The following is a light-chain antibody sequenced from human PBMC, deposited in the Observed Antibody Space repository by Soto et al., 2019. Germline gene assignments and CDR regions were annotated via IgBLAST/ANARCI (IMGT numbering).Light chain of an antibody. V-gene: IGLV2-14*01. CDR2: EVS. Sequence: QSALTQPASVSGSPGQSITISCTGTSSDVGGYNYVSWYQQHPGKAPKLMIYEVSNRPSGVSNRFSGSKSGNTASLTISGLQAEDEADYYCSAWDASLNDYVFGTGTKLTVL. CDR1: SSDVGGYNY. J-gene: IGLJ1*01. CDR3: SAWDASLNDYV.